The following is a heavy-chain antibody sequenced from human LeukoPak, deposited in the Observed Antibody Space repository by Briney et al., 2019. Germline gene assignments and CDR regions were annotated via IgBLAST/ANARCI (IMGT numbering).Heavy chain of an antibody. V-gene: IGHV4-39*01. D-gene: IGHD3-3*01. CDR1: GGSISSSSYY. CDR3: ARSYYDFWSGSPNWFDP. Sequence: SETLSLTCTVSGGSISSSSYYWGWIRQPPGKGLEWIGSIYYSGSTYYNPSLKSRVTISVDTPKNQFSLKLSSVTAADTAVYYCARSYYDFWSGSPNWFDPWGQGTLVTVSS. J-gene: IGHJ5*02. CDR2: IYYSGST.